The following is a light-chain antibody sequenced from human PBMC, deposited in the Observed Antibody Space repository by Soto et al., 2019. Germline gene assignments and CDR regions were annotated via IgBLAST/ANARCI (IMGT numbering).Light chain of an antibody. CDR1: SSNIGAGYD. V-gene: IGLV1-40*01. CDR2: ANN. Sequence: QSVLTQPPSVSGAPGQRVTISCTGSSSNIGAGYDVQWYQQLPGTAPKLLIYANNNRPSGGPDYVSGSKSGTSASLAITGLQAEDEADYYCQSDDRNLSGYVFGTGTKLTVL. CDR3: QSDDRNLSGYV. J-gene: IGLJ1*01.